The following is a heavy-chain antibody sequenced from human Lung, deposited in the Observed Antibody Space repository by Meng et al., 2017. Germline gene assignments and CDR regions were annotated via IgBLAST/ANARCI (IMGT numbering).Heavy chain of an antibody. CDR2: INHSGST. J-gene: IGHJ4*02. CDR1: GGSCRQYC. V-gene: IGHV4-34*01. Sequence: WGGGRGKASETRCRTCVFSGGSCRQYCWSGIREPAGKGLEWSGEINHSGSTNYNPSLESRATISVDTSQNNLSLKLSSVTAADSAVYYCARGPTTMAHDFDYWGQGTLVTVSS. D-gene: IGHD4-11*01. CDR3: ARGPTTMAHDFDY.